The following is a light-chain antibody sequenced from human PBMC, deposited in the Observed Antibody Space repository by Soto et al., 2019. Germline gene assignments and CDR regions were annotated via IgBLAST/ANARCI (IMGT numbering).Light chain of an antibody. CDR1: QSIRSW. J-gene: IGKJ1*01. Sequence: DIQMTQSPSTLSASVGDRVTITCRASQSIRSWLAWYQQKPGKAPKVLISDASRLESGVPSRFSGSGSGTEFTLTFSSLQPDDFATYYCQQYNSYSRTFGQGTKVDIK. CDR2: DAS. CDR3: QQYNSYSRT. V-gene: IGKV1-5*01.